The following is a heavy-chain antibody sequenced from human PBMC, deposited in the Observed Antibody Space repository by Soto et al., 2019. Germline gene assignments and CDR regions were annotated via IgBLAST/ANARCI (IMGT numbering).Heavy chain of an antibody. J-gene: IGHJ4*02. Sequence: SEPLSLPCRVSVASMNNYYGSWFRQHPGRGLEWIGYMYSSGSSNYNSSLKSRVTISVDTSKNQFSLKLSSVTAADTAVYYCVRSGHTFGGVMWGLGTLVTVS. CDR1: VASMNNYY. CDR3: VRSGHTFGGVM. CDR2: MYSSGSS. D-gene: IGHD3-16*01. V-gene: IGHV4-59*01.